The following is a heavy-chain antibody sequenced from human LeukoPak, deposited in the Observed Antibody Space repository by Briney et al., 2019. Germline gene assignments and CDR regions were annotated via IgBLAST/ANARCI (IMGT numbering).Heavy chain of an antibody. CDR3: ASGPY. J-gene: IGHJ4*02. Sequence: AGRSLRLSCAGSGFIFNNYAMHWVRQPPGKGLEWVSGISWNSGSIDCADSVKGRFTISRDNSKNTLYLQMDSLRTEDTAVYYCASGPYWGQGSLVTVSS. V-gene: IGHV3-9*01. CDR2: ISWNSGSI. CDR1: GFIFNNYA.